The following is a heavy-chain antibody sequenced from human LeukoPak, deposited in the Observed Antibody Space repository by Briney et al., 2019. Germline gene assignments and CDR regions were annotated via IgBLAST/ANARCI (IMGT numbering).Heavy chain of an antibody. J-gene: IGHJ4*02. V-gene: IGHV3-74*01. CDR3: ARDSDSSGYAFDI. CDR2: INGNGGGT. D-gene: IGHD3-22*01. CDR1: GFTFSIYW. Sequence: GGSLRLSCATSGFTFSIYWMHWVRQAPGEGLVWVSLINGNGGGTDYAGSVKGRFTISRDNAKNTLYLQMNSLRAEDTAVYYCARDSDSSGYAFDIWGQGTLVTVSS.